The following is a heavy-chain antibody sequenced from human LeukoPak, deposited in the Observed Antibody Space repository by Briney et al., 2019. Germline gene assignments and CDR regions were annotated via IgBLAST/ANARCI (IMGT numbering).Heavy chain of an antibody. Sequence: AVRVSCKASGGTFSSYAISWVRQAPGEGREWRGGIIPILGIANYAQKFQGRVTITADKSTSTAYMELSSLRSEDTAVYYCARDCVIGDCGVWGKGTTVTVSS. J-gene: IGHJ6*04. V-gene: IGHV1-69*04. CDR1: GGTFSSYA. CDR2: IIPILGIA. D-gene: IGHD2-21*01. CDR3: ARDCVIGDCGV.